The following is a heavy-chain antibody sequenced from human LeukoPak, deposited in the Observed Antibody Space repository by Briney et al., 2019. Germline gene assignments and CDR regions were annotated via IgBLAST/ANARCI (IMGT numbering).Heavy chain of an antibody. J-gene: IGHJ4*02. CDR2: IIPILGIA. CDR3: ARAQDDYFDY. V-gene: IGHV1-69*04. D-gene: IGHD2-15*01. CDR1: RGTVRGYG. Sequence: RVSCPASRGTVRGYGVSWVGRAPGQELEWMGRIIPILGIANYAQKFEGRVTITADKSTSTAYMELSSLRSEDTAVYYCARAQDDYFDYWGQGTLVTVSS.